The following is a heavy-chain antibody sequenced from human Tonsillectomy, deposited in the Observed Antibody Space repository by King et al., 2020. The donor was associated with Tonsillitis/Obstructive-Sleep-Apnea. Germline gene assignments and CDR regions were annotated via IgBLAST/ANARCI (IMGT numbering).Heavy chain of an antibody. CDR2: ISSRSSYI. Sequence: VQLVESGGDLVKPGGSLRLSCAASGFTFSDYYMSWIRQAPGKGLEWVSYISSRSSYINYADSVKGRITIPRDNANNSPYLQMNSLRAEDTAVYYCARSLGDCTNGVCYNYFDYWGQGTLVTVSS. J-gene: IGHJ4*02. CDR3: ARSLGDCTNGVCYNYFDY. D-gene: IGHD2-8*01. CDR1: GFTFSDYY. V-gene: IGHV3-11*05.